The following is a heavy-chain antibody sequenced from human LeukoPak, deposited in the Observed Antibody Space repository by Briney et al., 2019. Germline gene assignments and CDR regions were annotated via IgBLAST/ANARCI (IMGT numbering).Heavy chain of an antibody. Sequence: PSETLSLTCAVSGVSISSSNWWSWVRQPQGKGLEWIGEIYHSGSTNYNPSLKSRVTISVDKSKNQISLKLSSVTAADTAVYYCARAPPPRWFDPWGQGTLVTVSS. J-gene: IGHJ5*02. CDR1: GVSISSSNW. CDR2: IYHSGST. V-gene: IGHV4-4*02. CDR3: ARAPPPRWFDP.